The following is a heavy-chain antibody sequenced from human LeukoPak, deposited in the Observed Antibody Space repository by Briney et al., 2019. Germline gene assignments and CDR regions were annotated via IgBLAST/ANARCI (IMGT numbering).Heavy chain of an antibody. CDR2: IYYSGST. CDR3: ARLGVAATRDYHYGIDV. V-gene: IGHV4-31*03. J-gene: IGHJ6*02. D-gene: IGHD2-15*01. CDR1: GVSLSSGGNY. Sequence: SETLSLTCTVSGVSLSSGGNYWSWIRQHPGKGLEWIGYIYYSGSTYYNPSLKSRVTISVDTSKNQFSLKLSSVTAADTAVYYCARLGVAATRDYHYGIDVWGQGTTVTVSS.